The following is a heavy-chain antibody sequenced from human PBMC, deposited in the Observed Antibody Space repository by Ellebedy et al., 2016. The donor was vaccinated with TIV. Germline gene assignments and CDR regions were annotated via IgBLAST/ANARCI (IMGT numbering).Heavy chain of an antibody. D-gene: IGHD5-24*01. Sequence: GESLKISCAASGFTFTSYAMAWVRQSPGEGLEWVSAISGSGYNTYYADSVRGRFAISRDNSKTTLYLQMHSLRAEDTAIYYCASWLEGYNADFAFWGQGALVTVAA. CDR2: ISGSGYNT. J-gene: IGHJ4*02. V-gene: IGHV3-23*01. CDR3: ASWLEGYNADFAF. CDR1: GFTFTSYA.